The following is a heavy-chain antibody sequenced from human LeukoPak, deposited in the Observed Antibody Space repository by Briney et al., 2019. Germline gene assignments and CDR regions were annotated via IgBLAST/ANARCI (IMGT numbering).Heavy chain of an antibody. Sequence: VASVKVSCKASGYTFTSYDINWVRQATGQGLEWRGWMNPNSGNTGYAQKFQGRVTITRNTSISTDYMEPSSLRSEDTAVYYCAGNYYDSSGKAFDIWGQGTMVTVSS. CDR3: AGNYYDSSGKAFDI. D-gene: IGHD3-22*01. CDR2: MNPNSGNT. CDR1: GYTFTSYD. V-gene: IGHV1-8*03. J-gene: IGHJ3*02.